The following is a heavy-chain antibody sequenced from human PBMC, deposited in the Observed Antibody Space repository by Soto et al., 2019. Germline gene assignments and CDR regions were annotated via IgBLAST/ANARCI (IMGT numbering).Heavy chain of an antibody. V-gene: IGHV3-11*05. Sequence: GGSLSLSCAASGFTFSGYYMSWIRQSPGEGLEWIAYIGGSGYTKYADSVKGRFTISRDNAKNSLYLQMSSLRVEDTGIYCCARGSVAVTVIQPAIDYQHWGQATLVTVSA. CDR1: GFTFSGYY. D-gene: IGHD2-21*02. CDR3: ARGSVAVTVIQPAIDYQH. CDR2: IGGSGYT. J-gene: IGHJ1*01.